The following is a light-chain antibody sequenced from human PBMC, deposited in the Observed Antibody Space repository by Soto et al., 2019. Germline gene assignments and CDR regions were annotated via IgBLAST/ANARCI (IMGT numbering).Light chain of an antibody. CDR1: QSISSW. Sequence: DIQMTQSPSTLSASVGDRVTITCRASQSISSWLAWYKQKPGKAPKLLIHEASRLESGVPSRFSGSESGTEFTLPISGLHAEDFATYYCQQYTNFPLTFGGGTKVEIK. J-gene: IGKJ4*01. CDR3: QQYTNFPLT. CDR2: EAS. V-gene: IGKV1-5*01.